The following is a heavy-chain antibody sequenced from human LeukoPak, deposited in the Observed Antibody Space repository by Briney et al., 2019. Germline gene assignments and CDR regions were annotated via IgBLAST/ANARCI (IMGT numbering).Heavy chain of an antibody. CDR2: ISYDGSNK. Sequence: GGSLRLSCAASGFSFSSYAMNWVRQAPGKGLEWVAVISYDGSNKYYADSVKGRFTISRDNSKNTLYLQMNSLRAEDTAVYYCAKDLDYGDYFDAFDIWGQGTMVTVSS. J-gene: IGHJ3*02. CDR3: AKDLDYGDYFDAFDI. CDR1: GFSFSSYA. V-gene: IGHV3-30*18. D-gene: IGHD4-17*01.